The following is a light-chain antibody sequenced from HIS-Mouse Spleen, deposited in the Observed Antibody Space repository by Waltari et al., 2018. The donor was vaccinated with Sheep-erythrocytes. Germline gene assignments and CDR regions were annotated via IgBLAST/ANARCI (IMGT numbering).Light chain of an antibody. CDR2: DDS. Sequence: SYVLTQPLSVSVAPGKTARITWGGNNIGSKSVHWYQQKPGQAPVLGVYDDSDRPSGIPERFSGSNSGNTATLTISRVEAGDEADYYCQVWDSSSVVFGGGTKLTVL. J-gene: IGLJ2*01. V-gene: IGLV3-21*03. CDR1: NIGSKS. CDR3: QVWDSSSVV.